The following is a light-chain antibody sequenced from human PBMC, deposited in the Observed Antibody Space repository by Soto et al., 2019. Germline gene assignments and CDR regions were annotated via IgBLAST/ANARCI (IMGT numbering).Light chain of an antibody. V-gene: IGKV1-9*01. CDR1: QDISTY. Sequence: IQLTQSPSSLSASVGDRVTITCLASQDISTYLAWYQQKPGKAPKLLIYTASTLQSGVPSRFSGSGSGTDFTLTISRLEPEDFVVYYCQQYGSPPQTFGQGTNVDIK. CDR2: TAS. CDR3: QQYGSPPQT. J-gene: IGKJ1*01.